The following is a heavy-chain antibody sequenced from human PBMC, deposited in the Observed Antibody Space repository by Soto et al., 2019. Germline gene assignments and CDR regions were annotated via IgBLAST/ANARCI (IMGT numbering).Heavy chain of an antibody. V-gene: IGHV1-18*01. CDR3: ASSLLVGYGLEGESD. CDR1: GYTFTSYG. CDR2: ISAYNGNT. Sequence: QVQLVQSGAEVKKPGASVKVSCKASGYTFTSYGISWVRQAPGQGLEWMGWISAYNGNTNYAQKRQGRVTMTTDTATSTGYRELRSLRSDDTAVYYCASSLLVGYGLEGESDWGQGTLVTVSS. D-gene: IGHD5-18*01. J-gene: IGHJ4*02.